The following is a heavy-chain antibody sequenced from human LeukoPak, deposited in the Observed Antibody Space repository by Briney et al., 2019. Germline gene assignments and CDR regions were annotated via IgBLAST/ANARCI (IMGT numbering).Heavy chain of an antibody. D-gene: IGHD6-19*01. CDR2: INHSGST. CDR1: GGSFSGYY. V-gene: IGHV4-34*01. Sequence: SETLSLTCAVYGGSFSGYYWSWIRQPPGKGLEWIGEINHSGSTNYNPSLKSRVTISVDTSKNQFSLKLSSVTAAETAVYYCARRRAVAGHFDYWGQGTLVTVSS. J-gene: IGHJ4*02. CDR3: ARRRAVAGHFDY.